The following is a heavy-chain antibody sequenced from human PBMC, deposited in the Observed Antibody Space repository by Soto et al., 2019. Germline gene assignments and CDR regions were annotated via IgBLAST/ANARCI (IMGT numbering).Heavy chain of an antibody. CDR3: AKDRGLYYQDTTGYQDY. J-gene: IGHJ4*02. Sequence: QVQLVESGGGVVQPGRSLRLSCAASGLTFRSYGMHWVRQAPGKGLEWVALISNDGSNKYYADSVKGRFTISRDNSKRTLYLQMNSMRAEDAAVYYCAKDRGLYYQDTTGYQDYWGQGTLITVSS. CDR1: GLTFRSYG. D-gene: IGHD3-22*01. V-gene: IGHV3-30*18. CDR2: ISNDGSNK.